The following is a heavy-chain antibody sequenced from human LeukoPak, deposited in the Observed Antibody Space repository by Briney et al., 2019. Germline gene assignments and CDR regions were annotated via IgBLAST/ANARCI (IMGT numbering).Heavy chain of an antibody. J-gene: IGHJ4*02. CDR2: ISAYNGNT. CDR1: GYTFTSYG. D-gene: IGHD6-13*01. Sequence: ASVKVSCKASGYTFTSYGISWVRQAPGQGLEWMGWISAYNGNTNYAQKLQGRVTMTTDTSTSTAYMELRSLRSDDTAVYYCASSSSSLHLMFYWGQGTLVTVSS. CDR3: ASSSSSLHLMFY. V-gene: IGHV1-18*01.